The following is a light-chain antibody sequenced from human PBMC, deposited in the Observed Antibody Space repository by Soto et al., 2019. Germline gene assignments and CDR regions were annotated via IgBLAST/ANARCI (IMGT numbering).Light chain of an antibody. CDR1: QSISNY. CDR3: QQRSIWPPIT. J-gene: IGKJ5*01. Sequence: EIVLTQSPATLSLSPGESATLSCRASQSISNYLAWYQQKPGQAPRLIIYDTFNGATGVPARFSGSGFATDFTLTISSLEPEDFAVYYCQQRSIWPPITFGQGTRLEIK. V-gene: IGKV3-11*01. CDR2: DTF.